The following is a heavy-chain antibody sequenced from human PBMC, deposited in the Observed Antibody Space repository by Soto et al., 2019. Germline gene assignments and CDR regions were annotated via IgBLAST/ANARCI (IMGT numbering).Heavy chain of an antibody. CDR3: SYYYGSGSYSNYYYMDV. J-gene: IGHJ6*03. V-gene: IGHV3-66*01. CDR2: IYSGGST. CDR1: GFTVSSNY. D-gene: IGHD3-10*01. Sequence: GGSLRLSCAASGFTVSSNYMSWVRQAPGKGLEWVSVIYSGGSTYYADSVKGRFTISRDNSKNTLYLQMNSLRAEDTAVYYCSYYYGSGSYSNYYYMDVWGKGTTVTVSS.